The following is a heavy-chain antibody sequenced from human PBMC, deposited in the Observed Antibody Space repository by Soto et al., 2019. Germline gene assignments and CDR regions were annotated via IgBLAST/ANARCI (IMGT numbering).Heavy chain of an antibody. Sequence: VQLVESGGGVVQPGRSLRLSCTTSGFTFSSYGVHWVRQAPSRGLEWVAVISHDGTRKHYGDSVKGRFTISRDNSQNTLYLQMNSLRAEDTAVYYCVKDRRTEAYGMEVWGQGTTVTVSS. CDR3: VKDRRTEAYGMEV. D-gene: IGHD2-21*01. V-gene: IGHV3-30*18. J-gene: IGHJ6*02. CDR1: GFTFSSYG. CDR2: ISHDGTRK.